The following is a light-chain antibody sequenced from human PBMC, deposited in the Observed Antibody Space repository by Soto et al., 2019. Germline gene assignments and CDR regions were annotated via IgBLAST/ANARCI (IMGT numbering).Light chain of an antibody. V-gene: IGKV3-20*01. CDR3: QHYGTSPFT. J-gene: IGKJ3*01. Sequence: ELVLTQSPGTLSLSPGERATLSCGASQSVSSSYFAWYQQKPGQAPRLLIYAASGRATGVPDRFSGSGSGTDFHLTISRLEPEDFAVYDCQHYGTSPFTFGPGTKVEIK. CDR2: AAS. CDR1: QSVSSSY.